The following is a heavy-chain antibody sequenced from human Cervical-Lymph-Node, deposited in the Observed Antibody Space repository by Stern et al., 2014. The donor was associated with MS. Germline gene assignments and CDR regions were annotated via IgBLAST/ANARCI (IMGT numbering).Heavy chain of an antibody. Sequence: VQLEESGGGLVQPGRSLRLSCAASGFTFDDYSMHWVRQAPGKGLERVSGISCNSGSIGYADSVKRRFTISRNNAKNSLYLQMNSLRAEDTALYYCAKDLRSIAVAGIGYFDYWGQGTLVTVSS. D-gene: IGHD6-19*01. CDR1: GFTFDDYS. V-gene: IGHV3-9*01. J-gene: IGHJ4*02. CDR3: AKDLRSIAVAGIGYFDY. CDR2: ISCNSGSI.